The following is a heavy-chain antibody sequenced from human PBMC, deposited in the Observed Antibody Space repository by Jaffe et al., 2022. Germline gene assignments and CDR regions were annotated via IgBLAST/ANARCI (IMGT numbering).Heavy chain of an antibody. Sequence: EVQLLESGGGLVQPGGSLRLSCAASGFTFSSYAMSWVRQAPGKGLEWVSAISGSGGSTYYADSVKGRFTISRDNSKNTLYLQMNSLRAEDTAVYYCAKDRDVTYYDFWSGSHDAFDIWGQGTMVTVSS. CDR1: GFTFSSYA. D-gene: IGHD3-3*01. V-gene: IGHV3-23*01. CDR2: ISGSGGST. J-gene: IGHJ3*02. CDR3: AKDRDVTYYDFWSGSHDAFDI.